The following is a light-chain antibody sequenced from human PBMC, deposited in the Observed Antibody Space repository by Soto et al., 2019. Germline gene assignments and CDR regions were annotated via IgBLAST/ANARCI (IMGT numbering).Light chain of an antibody. CDR2: AAS. J-gene: IGKJ5*01. V-gene: IGKV1-39*01. CDR3: QQSYSTPIT. CDR1: QSISSY. Sequence: DIQMTQSPSSLSASVGDRVTITCRASQSISSYLNWYQQKPGKAPKLLIYAASSLQSGAPSRFIGSGSGTNFTLTVSSLQPEDFATYYCQQSYSTPITFGQGTRLE.